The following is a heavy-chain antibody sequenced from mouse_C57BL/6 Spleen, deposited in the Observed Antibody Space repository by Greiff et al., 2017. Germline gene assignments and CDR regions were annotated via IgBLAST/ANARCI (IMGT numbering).Heavy chain of an antibody. CDR3: ARGLRYFDV. CDR2: ISYSGST. D-gene: IGHD1-1*01. J-gene: IGHJ1*03. CDR1: GYSITSDY. V-gene: IGHV3-8*01. Sequence: DVKLQESGPGLAKPSQTLSLTCSVTGYSITSDYWNWIRKIPGNKLEYMGYISYSGSTYYNPSLKSRISITRDTSKNQYYLQLNSVTTEDTATYYCARGLRYFDVWGTGTTVTVSS.